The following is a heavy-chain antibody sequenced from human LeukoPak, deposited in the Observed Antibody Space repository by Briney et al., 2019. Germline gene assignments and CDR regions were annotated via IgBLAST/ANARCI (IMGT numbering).Heavy chain of an antibody. CDR3: ARDPPIGYCSGGSCQNAFDI. Sequence: PSETLSLTCTVSGGSISSYYWYWIRQPPGKGLESVGYIFYSGRTNYNPSLKSRVTISVDTSKNQFSLKLSSVTAADTAVYYCARDPPIGYCSGGSCQNAFDIWGQGTMVTVSS. CDR2: IFYSGRT. V-gene: IGHV4-59*12. CDR1: GGSISSYY. J-gene: IGHJ3*02. D-gene: IGHD2-15*01.